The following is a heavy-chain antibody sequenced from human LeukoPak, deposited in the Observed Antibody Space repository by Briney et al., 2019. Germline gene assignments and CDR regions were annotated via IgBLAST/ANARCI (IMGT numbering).Heavy chain of an antibody. Sequence: PSETLSLTCTVSGDSISNGGYFWSWIRQHPGKGLEWIGYIYYTGSTTYNPSLQSRVTISVDTSKNNFSLRLNSVTAADTAVYFCARGLPGARIPYHFDSWGQGNLVAVSS. CDR2: IYYTGST. D-gene: IGHD1-1*01. CDR3: ARGLPGARIPYHFDS. J-gene: IGHJ4*02. V-gene: IGHV4-31*03. CDR1: GDSISNGGYF.